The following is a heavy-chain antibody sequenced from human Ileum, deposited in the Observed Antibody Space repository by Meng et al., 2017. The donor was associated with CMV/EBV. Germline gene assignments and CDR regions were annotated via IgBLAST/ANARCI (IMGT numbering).Heavy chain of an antibody. Sequence: GESLKISCAASGFNLSSYEMNWVRQAPGKGLEWISYISSTGFTMYYTDSVKGRFTISRDNAENSLYLQMNSLRAEDTAVYYCARLDYYGSGSYLDSWGQGTLVTVSS. J-gene: IGHJ4*02. CDR2: ISSTGFTM. V-gene: IGHV3-48*03. CDR3: ARLDYYGSGSYLDS. D-gene: IGHD3-10*01. CDR1: GFNLSSYE.